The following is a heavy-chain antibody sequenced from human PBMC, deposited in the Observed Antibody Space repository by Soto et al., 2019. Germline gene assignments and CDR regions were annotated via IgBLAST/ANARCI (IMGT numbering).Heavy chain of an antibody. CDR1: GGSISSYY. CDR2: IYYSGST. D-gene: IGHD5-12*01. CDR3: ARARDGYNYVWFDP. V-gene: IGHV4-59*01. J-gene: IGHJ5*02. Sequence: SETLSLTCTVSGGSISSYYWSWIRQPPGKGLEWIGYIYYSGSTNYNPSLKSRVTISVDTSKNQFSLKLSSVTAADTAVYYCARARDGYNYVWFDPWGQGTLVTVSS.